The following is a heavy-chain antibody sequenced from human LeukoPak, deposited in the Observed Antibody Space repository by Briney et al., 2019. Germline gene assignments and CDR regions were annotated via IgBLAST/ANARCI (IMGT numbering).Heavy chain of an antibody. CDR2: IYYSGST. D-gene: IGHD3-10*01. CDR1: GGSISSSSYY. J-gene: IGHJ4*02. V-gene: IGHV4-39*07. CDR3: ARGHGVRGVIITERYYFDY. Sequence: PSETLSLTCTVSGGSISSSSYYWGWIRQPPGKGLEWIGSIYYSGSTYYNPSLKSRVTISVDTSKNQFSLKLSSVTAADTAVYYCARGHGVRGVIITERYYFDYWGQGTLVTVSS.